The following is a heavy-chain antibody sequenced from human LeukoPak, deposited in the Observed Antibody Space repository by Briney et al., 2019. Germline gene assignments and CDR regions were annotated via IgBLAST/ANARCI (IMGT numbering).Heavy chain of an antibody. J-gene: IGHJ4*02. Sequence: PSETLSLTCTVSGGSISSYYWSWIRQPPGKGLEWIGYIYYSGSTNYNPSLKSRVTISVDTSKNQFSLELSSVTAADTAVYYCARAGRRFGTITGGDYWGQGTLVTVSS. V-gene: IGHV4-59*01. CDR2: IYYSGST. CDR1: GGSISSYY. CDR3: ARAGRRFGTITGGDY. D-gene: IGHD3-10*01.